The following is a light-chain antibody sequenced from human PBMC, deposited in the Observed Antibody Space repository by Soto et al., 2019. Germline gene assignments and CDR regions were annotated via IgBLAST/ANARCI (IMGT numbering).Light chain of an antibody. CDR3: CSYAGSPHWV. CDR1: SSDVGGHNY. CDR2: DVT. V-gene: IGLV2-11*01. J-gene: IGLJ3*02. Sequence: QSVLTQPRSVSGSPGQSVTISCTGTSSDVGGHNYVSWYQQHPGKAPKLIIYDVTKRPSGVPDRFSGSKSANTASLTISGLQAEDEADYHCCSYAGSPHWVFGGGTKLTVL.